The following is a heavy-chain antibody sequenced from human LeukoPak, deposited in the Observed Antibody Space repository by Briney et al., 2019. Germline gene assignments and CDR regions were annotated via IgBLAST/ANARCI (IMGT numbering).Heavy chain of an antibody. V-gene: IGHV1-18*01. CDR3: ARDRVPRDDFWSGYSSSWDY. J-gene: IGHJ4*02. CDR1: GYTFTSYG. D-gene: IGHD3-3*01. Sequence: GASVKVSCKASGYTFTSYGISWVRQAPGQGLEWMGWISAYNGNTNYAQKFQGRVTITADESTSTAYMELSSLRSEDTAVYYCARDRVPRDDFWSGYSSSWDYWGQGTLVTVSS. CDR2: ISAYNGNT.